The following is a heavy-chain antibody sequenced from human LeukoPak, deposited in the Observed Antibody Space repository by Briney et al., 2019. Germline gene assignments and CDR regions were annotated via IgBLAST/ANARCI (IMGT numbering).Heavy chain of an antibody. V-gene: IGHV4-34*01. CDR3: ARGQSYVRYYYGSGSYYNLFDY. Sequence: PSETLSLTCAVYGGSFSGYYWSWIRQPPGKGLEWIGEINHSGSTNYNPSLKSRVTISADTSKNQFSLKLSSVTAADTAVYYCARGQSYVRYYYGSGSYYNLFDYWGQGTLVTVSS. CDR2: INHSGST. J-gene: IGHJ4*02. D-gene: IGHD3-10*01. CDR1: GGSFSGYY.